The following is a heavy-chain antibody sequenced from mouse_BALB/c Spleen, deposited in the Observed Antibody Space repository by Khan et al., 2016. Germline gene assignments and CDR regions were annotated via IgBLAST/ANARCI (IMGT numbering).Heavy chain of an antibody. J-gene: IGHJ3*01. Sequence: QVRLQQSGAELARPGASVKLSCKASGYTFTTYWMQWVKQRPGQGLEWIGAIYPGADDTRYTQKFKGKATLTADDSSSTAYMQFSSLASEDSAVYDCARGGASGSPFAYWGQGTLVTVSA. V-gene: IGHV1-87*01. CDR2: IYPGADDT. D-gene: IGHD3-1*01. CDR1: GYTFTTYW. CDR3: ARGGASGSPFAY.